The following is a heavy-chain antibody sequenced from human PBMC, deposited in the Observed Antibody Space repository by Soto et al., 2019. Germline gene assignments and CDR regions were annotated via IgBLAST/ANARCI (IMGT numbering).Heavy chain of an antibody. CDR1: GGSISSGDYY. CDR2: IYYSGST. Sequence: QVQLQESGPGLVKPSQTLSLTCTVSGGSISSGDYYWSWIRQHPGKGLEWIGYIYYSGSTYYNPSLKSRVTISVDTSKNQFSLKLSSVTAADRAVYYCATYGSGSYKPTTFDYWGQGTLVTVSS. CDR3: ATYGSGSYKPTTFDY. D-gene: IGHD3-10*01. V-gene: IGHV4-31*03. J-gene: IGHJ4*02.